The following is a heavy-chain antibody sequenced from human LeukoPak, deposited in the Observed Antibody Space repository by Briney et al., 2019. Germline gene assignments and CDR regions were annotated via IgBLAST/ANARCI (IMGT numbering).Heavy chain of an antibody. V-gene: IGHV3-48*02. CDR3: VRAPDGGYDY. CDR1: GFTFSAYS. CDR2: VSSGGSVM. D-gene: IGHD1-26*01. J-gene: IGHJ4*02. Sequence: GGPLRLSCTASGFTFSAYSMQWVRQAPGKGLEYISYVSSGGSVMYYADSVKGRFTISRDNAKKSVYLQMNSLRDEDTAIYYCVRAPDGGYDYWGQGALVTVSS.